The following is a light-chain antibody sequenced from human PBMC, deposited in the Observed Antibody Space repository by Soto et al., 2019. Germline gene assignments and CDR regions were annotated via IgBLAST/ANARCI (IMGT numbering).Light chain of an antibody. J-gene: IGKJ2*01. CDR1: QSVSNNY. CDR3: PQYGSSPPYT. Sequence: EVVLTQSPGTLSLSPGERATLSCRASQSVSNNYFAWYQQKPGQAPRLLIFGSSDRATGIPDRFSGSGSGTAFTLTISRLEPEDLAVYYCPQYGSSPPYTFGQGTKLEIK. V-gene: IGKV3-20*01. CDR2: GSS.